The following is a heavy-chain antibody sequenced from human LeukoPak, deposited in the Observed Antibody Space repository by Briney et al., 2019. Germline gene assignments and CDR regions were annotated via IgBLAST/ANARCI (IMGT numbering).Heavy chain of an antibody. CDR3: ARGRAGNYYNHNDY. V-gene: IGHV3-74*01. Sequence: GGSLRLSCAASGFTFSSYAMSWVRQAPGKGLVWVSRISGDGSITAYADSVKGRFTISRDNAKNTLYLQMNSLRAEDTAVYYCARGRAGNYYNHNDYWGQGTLVTVSS. CDR1: GFTFSSYA. D-gene: IGHD3-10*01. J-gene: IGHJ4*01. CDR2: ISGDGSIT.